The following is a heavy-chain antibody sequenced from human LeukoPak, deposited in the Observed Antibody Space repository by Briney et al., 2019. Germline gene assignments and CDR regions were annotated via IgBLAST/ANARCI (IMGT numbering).Heavy chain of an antibody. V-gene: IGHV3-7*03. Sequence: GGSLRLSCAASGFSFSSYWMSWVRQAPGKGLEWVANIKQDGSEKYYVDSVKGRFTISRDNAKNLLYLQMNSLRAEDTAVYYCARDGWGPYSSTSDYWGQGTLVTVSS. CDR3: ARDGWGPYSSTSDY. D-gene: IGHD6-13*01. CDR2: IKQDGSEK. J-gene: IGHJ4*02. CDR1: GFSFSSYW.